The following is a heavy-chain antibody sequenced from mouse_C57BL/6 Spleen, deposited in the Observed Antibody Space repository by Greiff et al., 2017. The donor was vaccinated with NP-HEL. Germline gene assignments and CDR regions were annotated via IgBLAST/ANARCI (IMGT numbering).Heavy chain of an antibody. Sequence: QVQLQQPGAELVMPGASVKLSCKASGYTFTSYWMHWVKQRPGQGLEWIGEIDPSDSYTNYNQKFKGKSTLTVDKSSSTAYMQLSSLTSEDSAVYYCARGKDYAMDYWGQGTSVTVS. V-gene: IGHV1-69*01. J-gene: IGHJ4*01. CDR3: ARGKDYAMDY. CDR2: IDPSDSYT. CDR1: GYTFTSYW.